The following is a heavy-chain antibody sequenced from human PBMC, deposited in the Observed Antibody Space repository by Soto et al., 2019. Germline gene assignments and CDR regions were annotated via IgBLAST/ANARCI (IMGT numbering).Heavy chain of an antibody. V-gene: IGHV3-33*06. CDR1: GFTFSSYG. D-gene: IGHD2-8*01. J-gene: IGHJ4*02. CDR3: TKHLSNGSPDY. CDR2: IWYDGSNK. Sequence: GGSLRLSCAASGFTFSSYGMHWVRQAPGKGLEWVAVIWYDGSNKYYADSVKGRFTISRDNSKNTLYLQMNSLRAEDTAVYYCTKHLSNGSPDYWGQGTLVTVSS.